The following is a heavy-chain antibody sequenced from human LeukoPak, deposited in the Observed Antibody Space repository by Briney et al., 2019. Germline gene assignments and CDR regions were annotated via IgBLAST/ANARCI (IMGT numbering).Heavy chain of an antibody. CDR3: AIGVDEGAFDI. V-gene: IGHV3-53*01. Sequence: GGSLRLSCAASGFTVSSNYMSWVRQAPGKGLEWVSVIYSGGSTYYADSVKGRFTISRDKSKNTLYLQMNSLRAEDTAVYYCAIGVDEGAFDIWGQGTMVTVSS. CDR1: GFTVSSNY. J-gene: IGHJ3*02. CDR2: IYSGGST.